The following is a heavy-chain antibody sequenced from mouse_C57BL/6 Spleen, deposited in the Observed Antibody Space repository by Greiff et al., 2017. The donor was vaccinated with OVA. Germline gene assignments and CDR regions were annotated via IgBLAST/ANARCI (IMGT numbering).Heavy chain of an antibody. CDR3: ARNYGSSQYYYAMDY. J-gene: IGHJ4*01. D-gene: IGHD1-1*01. Sequence: VMLVESGAELVKPGASVKISCKASGYAFSSYWMNWVKQRPGKGLEWIGQIYPGDGDTNYNGKFKGKATLTADKSSSTAYMQLSSLTSEDSAVYFCARNYGSSQYYYAMDYWGQGTSVTVSS. V-gene: IGHV1-80*01. CDR2: IYPGDGDT. CDR1: GYAFSSYW.